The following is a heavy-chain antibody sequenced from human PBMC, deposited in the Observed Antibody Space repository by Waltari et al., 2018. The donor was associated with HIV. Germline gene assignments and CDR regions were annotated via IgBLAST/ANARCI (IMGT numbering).Heavy chain of an antibody. CDR3: ARVSIYYDSSGYYRLGSFDP. D-gene: IGHD3-22*01. Sequence: QLQLVQSGAAVKKPGSSVKVSCKASARTVSSSAIPWLRRAPPQGIAWMGGIIPIFGTANYAQKFQGRGTITADESTSTAYMELSSLRSEDPAVYYCARVSIYYDSSGYYRLGSFDPWGQGTLVTVSS. J-gene: IGHJ5*02. V-gene: IGHV1-69*01. CDR1: ARTVSSSA. CDR2: IIPIFGTA.